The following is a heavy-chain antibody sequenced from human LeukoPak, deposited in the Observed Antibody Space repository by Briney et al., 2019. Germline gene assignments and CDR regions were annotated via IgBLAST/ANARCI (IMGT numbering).Heavy chain of an antibody. CDR3: AKALPPFDPKGGGDDY. CDR2: ISGSGGST. D-gene: IGHD2-21*01. V-gene: IGHV3-23*01. J-gene: IGHJ4*02. Sequence: QPGGSLRLSCAASGFTFSSYSMNWVRQAPGKGLEWVSAISGSGGSTYYADSVKGRFTISRDNSKNTLYLQMNSLRAEDTAVYYCAKALPPFDPKGGGDDYWGQGTLVTVSS. CDR1: GFTFSSYS.